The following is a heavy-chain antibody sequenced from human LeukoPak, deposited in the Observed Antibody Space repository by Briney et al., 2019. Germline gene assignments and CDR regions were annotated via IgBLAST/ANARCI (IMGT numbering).Heavy chain of an antibody. V-gene: IGHV3-13*01. CDR3: ARGGIQVSGIDEFDY. D-gene: IGHD6-19*01. CDR2: IGIRGDA. J-gene: IGHJ4*02. Sequence: GGSLRLSCAASGFTFIDYDMHWVRQVIGKGLEWVSAIGIRGDAHYSGSVKGRFTISRENAESSLYLQMNSLGAEDTAVYYCARGGIQVSGIDEFDYWGQGTLVTVSS. CDR1: GFTFIDYD.